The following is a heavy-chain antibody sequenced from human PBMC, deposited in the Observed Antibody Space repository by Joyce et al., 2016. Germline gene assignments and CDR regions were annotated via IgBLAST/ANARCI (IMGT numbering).Heavy chain of an antibody. CDR3: ARGPMPPYAFDV. V-gene: IGHV1-2*02. J-gene: IGHJ3*01. CDR1: GYSFSDSY. D-gene: IGHD2-2*01. Sequence: QVNLVQSGAEVKKPGASVKVSCKASGYSFSDSYLHWVRQAPGQGLQWIGWSNPDTGDTIYAQKFQGRVTLTRDTFISTVYMEVSRLRSDDTAVYFCARGPMPPYAFDVWGQGTLVTVST. CDR2: SNPDTGDT.